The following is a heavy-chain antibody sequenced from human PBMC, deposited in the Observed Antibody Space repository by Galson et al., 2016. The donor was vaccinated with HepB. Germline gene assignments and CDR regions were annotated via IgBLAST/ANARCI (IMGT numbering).Heavy chain of an antibody. Sequence: SLRLSCAASGFSINIYSMNWVRQAPGKGLGWVSAIRGSGTGTSYTDSVKGRFTISRDNSKNTLYLQMNSLRAEDAAVYYCAKISLAGYNSGWGGSFDIWGRGTMVTVSS. J-gene: IGHJ3*02. V-gene: IGHV3-23*01. CDR2: IRGSGTGT. CDR3: AKISLAGYNSGWGGSFDI. CDR1: GFSINIYS. D-gene: IGHD6-19*01.